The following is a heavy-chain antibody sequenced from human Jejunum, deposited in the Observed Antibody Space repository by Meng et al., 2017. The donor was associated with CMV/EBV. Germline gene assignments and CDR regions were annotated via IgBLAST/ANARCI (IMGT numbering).Heavy chain of an antibody. D-gene: IGHD2-21*01. V-gene: IGHV1-2*02. Sequence: QVHLVHFGDEGKNPGASVKVSCKASGYIFTAYNIHWVRQAPGQGLEWMGWINPNNSVTYYAQKFQGRVTMTRDTPISTAYLELSRLRSDDTAMYYCARDRDLNHGASFDYWGQETLVTVSS. CDR1: GYIFTAYN. J-gene: IGHJ4*02. CDR3: ARDRDLNHGASFDY. CDR2: INPNNSVT.